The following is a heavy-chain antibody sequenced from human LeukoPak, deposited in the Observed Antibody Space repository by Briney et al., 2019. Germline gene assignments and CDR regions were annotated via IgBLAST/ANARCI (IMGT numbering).Heavy chain of an antibody. CDR2: IYHSGGT. CDR1: GGSITGYY. J-gene: IGHJ4*02. Sequence: SETLSLTCTVSGGSITGYYWSWIRQPPGKGLGWIGYIYHSGGTNYSPSLESRVSISVDTSKNQFSLRLSSVTAADTAVYFCARVGYSDSTVFDYWGQGTLVTVSS. CDR3: ARVGYSDSTVFDY. V-gene: IGHV4-59*01. D-gene: IGHD2-2*01.